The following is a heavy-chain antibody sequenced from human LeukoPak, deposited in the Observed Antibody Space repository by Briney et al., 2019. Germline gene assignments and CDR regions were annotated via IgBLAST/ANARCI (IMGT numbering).Heavy chain of an antibody. CDR1: GFTFDDYG. D-gene: IGHD2-21*02. J-gene: IGHJ4*02. V-gene: IGHV3-20*04. CDR3: AKSVGDYYFDY. Sequence: GGSLRLSCAASGFTFDDYGMSWVRQAPGKGLEWVSGINWNGGSTGYADSVKGRFTISRDNAKNSLYLQMNSLRAEDTAVYYCAKSVGDYYFDYWAQGTLVTVSS. CDR2: INWNGGST.